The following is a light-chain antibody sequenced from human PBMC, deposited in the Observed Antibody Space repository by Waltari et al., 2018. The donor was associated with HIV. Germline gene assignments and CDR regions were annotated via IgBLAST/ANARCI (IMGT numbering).Light chain of an antibody. CDR2: AVK. J-gene: IGLJ2*01. CDR1: GPDFGNHNL. V-gene: IGLV2-23*02. Sequence: QSAMTQPASISGSPGQSVTTSCNGSGPDFGNHNLVSWYQHCPDQAPKLIIFAVKKRPAGLSSRFSSPVSVNASSLTISGLQSEDEAHYYCCSYKTYTPFRGVGGGTKVTVL. CDR3: CSYKTYTPFRG.